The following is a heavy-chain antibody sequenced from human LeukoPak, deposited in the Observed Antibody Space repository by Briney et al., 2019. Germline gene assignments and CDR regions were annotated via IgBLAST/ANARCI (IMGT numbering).Heavy chain of an antibody. CDR2: IFPSGGEI. CDR1: GFIFGDCA. Sequence: GGSLRLSCTGSGFIFGDCAMIWVRQPPGKGLEWVSSIFPSGGEIHYADSVRGRFTISRDNSKSTLSLQMNSLRAEDTAIYYCATYRQVLLPFESWGQGTLVTVSS. J-gene: IGHJ4*02. V-gene: IGHV3-23*01. D-gene: IGHD2-8*02. CDR3: ATYRQVLLPFES.